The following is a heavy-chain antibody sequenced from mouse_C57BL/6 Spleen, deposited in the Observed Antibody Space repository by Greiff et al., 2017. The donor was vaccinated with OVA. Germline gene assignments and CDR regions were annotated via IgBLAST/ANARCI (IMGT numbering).Heavy chain of an antibody. Sequence: EVHLVESEGGLVQPGSSMKLSCTASGFTFSDYYMAWVRQVPEKGLEWVANINYDGSSTYYLDSLKSRFIISRDNAKNILYLQMSSLKSEDTATYYCARIGSSYPYFDYWGQSTTLTVSS. CDR2: INYDGSST. D-gene: IGHD1-1*01. V-gene: IGHV5-16*01. J-gene: IGHJ2*01. CDR1: GFTFSDYY. CDR3: ARIGSSYPYFDY.